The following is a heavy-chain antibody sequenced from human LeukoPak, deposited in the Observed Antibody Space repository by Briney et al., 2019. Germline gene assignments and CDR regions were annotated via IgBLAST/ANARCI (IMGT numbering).Heavy chain of an antibody. CDR2: ISGSGGST. D-gene: IGHD7-27*01. J-gene: IGHJ5*02. CDR3: ASLLNGGVAHWLDP. CDR1: GFTFSSYA. Sequence: PGGSLRLSCAASGFTFSSYAMSWVRQAPGKGLEWVSAISGSGGSTYYADSVKGRFTISRDNSKNTLYLQMNSLRAEDTAVYYCASLLNGGVAHWLDPWGQGTLVTVSS. V-gene: IGHV3-23*01.